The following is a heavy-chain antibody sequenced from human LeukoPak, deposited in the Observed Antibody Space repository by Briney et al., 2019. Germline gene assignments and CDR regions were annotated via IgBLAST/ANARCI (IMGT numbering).Heavy chain of an antibody. CDR3: TRGSLIAGRLMDV. CDR2: ISSSGTTI. Sequence: GGSLRLSCAASGFTFSSYEMNWVRQAPGKGLQWVSYISSSGTTIYYADSVKGRFTISRDNAKNTLDLQMNSLRAEDAAVYYCTRGSLIAGRLMDVWGPGTTVTVSS. V-gene: IGHV3-48*03. J-gene: IGHJ6*02. CDR1: GFTFSSYE. D-gene: IGHD6-6*01.